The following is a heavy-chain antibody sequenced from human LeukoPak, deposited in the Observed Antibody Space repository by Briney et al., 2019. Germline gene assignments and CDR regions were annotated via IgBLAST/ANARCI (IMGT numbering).Heavy chain of an antibody. D-gene: IGHD3-10*01. CDR2: ISYDGNDK. Sequence: GRSLRLSCATSGFTFSSYAFYWIRQAPGKGLEWLTLISYDGNDKYYADSVKGRLSISRDNSKSMVFLQMNSLRPEDTAVYFCAVLTTLHIAVRPGDEYMDVWGKGTTVTVSS. V-gene: IGHV3-30*04. CDR3: AVLTTLHIAVRPGDEYMDV. J-gene: IGHJ6*03. CDR1: GFTFSSYA.